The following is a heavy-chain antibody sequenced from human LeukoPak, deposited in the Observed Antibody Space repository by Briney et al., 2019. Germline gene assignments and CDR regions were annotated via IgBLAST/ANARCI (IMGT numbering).Heavy chain of an antibody. CDR2: IYSGGST. V-gene: IGHV3-66*01. CDR1: GFTVSSNY. J-gene: IGHJ4*02. D-gene: IGHD1-26*01. Sequence: AGGSLSLSCAASGFTVSSNYMSWVRQAPGKGLEWVSVIYSGGSTYYADSVKGRFTISRDNSKNTLYLQMNSLRAEDTAVYYCARCIVGATGLYFDYWGQGTLVTVSS. CDR3: ARCIVGATGLYFDY.